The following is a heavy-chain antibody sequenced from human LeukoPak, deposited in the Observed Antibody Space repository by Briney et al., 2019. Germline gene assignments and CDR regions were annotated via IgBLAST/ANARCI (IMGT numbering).Heavy chain of an antibody. CDR1: GGSIRSYY. D-gene: IGHD1-26*01. Sequence: SETLSFTCSISGGSIRSYYWSWIRQSPAKGLELIGFIDFTGTAHYNPSLNNRVTLSVDPSKNQFSLSLRFVTAADTAVYFCARRVSVGTRYFDFWGQGLLVTVSS. CDR2: IDFTGTA. V-gene: IGHV4-59*08. CDR3: ARRVSVGTRYFDF. J-gene: IGHJ4*02.